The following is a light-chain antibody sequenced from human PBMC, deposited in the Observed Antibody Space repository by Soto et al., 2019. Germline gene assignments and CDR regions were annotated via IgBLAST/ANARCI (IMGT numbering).Light chain of an antibody. CDR1: SSDVGGYNY. CDR2: EVT. V-gene: IGLV2-8*01. Sequence: QSALTQPPSASGSPGQSVTISCTGTSSDVGGYNYVSWYQQHPGKAPKLIIYEVTKRPSGVPDRFSGSKSANTASLTVSGLQAEDEADYYCSSYPGSSNFFLFGPGTMVTVL. CDR3: SSYPGSSNFFL. J-gene: IGLJ1*01.